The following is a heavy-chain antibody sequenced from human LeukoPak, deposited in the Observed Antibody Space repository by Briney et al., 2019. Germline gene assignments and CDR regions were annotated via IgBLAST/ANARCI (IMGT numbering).Heavy chain of an antibody. Sequence: SQTLSLTCAISGDRVSSNSAAWHWIRQSPSRGLEWLGRTYYRSKRYNEYAVSVKSRMTINPDTSKNQFSLQLNSVTPEDTAVYYCARWYSINGMDVWGQGTTVTVSS. J-gene: IGHJ6*02. CDR3: ARWYSINGMDV. V-gene: IGHV6-1*01. CDR2: TYYRSKRYN. CDR1: GDRVSSNSAA. D-gene: IGHD4-11*01.